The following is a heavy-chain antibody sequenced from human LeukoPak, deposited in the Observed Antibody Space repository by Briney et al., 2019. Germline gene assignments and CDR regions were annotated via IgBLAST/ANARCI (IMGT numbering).Heavy chain of an antibody. J-gene: IGHJ4*02. D-gene: IGHD1-26*01. CDR2: INFSGGTT. CDR3: ASRRGSNRPFDY. Sequence: GGSLRLSCAASGFTFSSFAMSWVRQAPGKGLEWVSAINFSGGTTYYADSVKGRFTISRDNAKNSLYLQMNSLTAEDSAVYYCASRRGSNRPFDYWGQGTLVTVSS. CDR1: GFTFSSFA. V-gene: IGHV3-23*01.